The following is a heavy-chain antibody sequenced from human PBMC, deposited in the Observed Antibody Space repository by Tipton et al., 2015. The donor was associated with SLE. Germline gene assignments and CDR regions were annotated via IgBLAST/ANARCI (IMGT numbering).Heavy chain of an antibody. D-gene: IGHD4-17*01. J-gene: IGHJ4*02. CDR2: IWDEGSNE. Sequence: SLRLSCAASGFTFSSYTMHWVRQAPGKGLEWVAVIWDEGSNEYYGDSVKGRFAISRDNSKNTLYLQMNSLRGDDTAVYYCARHRGHYGDEGHFDYWGQGTLVTVSS. CDR3: ARHRGHYGDEGHFDY. V-gene: IGHV3-33*01. CDR1: GFTFSSYT.